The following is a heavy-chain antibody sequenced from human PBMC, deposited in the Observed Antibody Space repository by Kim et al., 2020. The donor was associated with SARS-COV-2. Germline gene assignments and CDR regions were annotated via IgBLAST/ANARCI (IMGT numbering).Heavy chain of an antibody. CDR1: GFTFSSYA. D-gene: IGHD2-21*01. V-gene: IGHV3-30-3*01. J-gene: IGHJ4*02. CDR2: ISYDGSNK. CDR3: ARDESDHRPFDY. Sequence: GGSLRLSCAASGFTFSSYAMHWVRQAPGKGLEWVAVISYDGSNKYYADSVKGRFTISRDNSKNTLYLQMNSLRAEDTAVYYCARDESDHRPFDYWGQGTLVTVSS.